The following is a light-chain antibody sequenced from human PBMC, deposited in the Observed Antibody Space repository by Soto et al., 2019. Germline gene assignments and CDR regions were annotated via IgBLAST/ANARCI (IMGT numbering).Light chain of an antibody. CDR2: DAS. Sequence: EIVLTQSPATLSLSPGDRASLSCRASQSVGTSLTWYQQKPGQTPRLLIYDASTRATGIPARFSGSGSGTDFTLTISSLEPEDFAVYYCQQRSSRFGG. CDR3: QQRSSR. J-gene: IGKJ4*01. CDR1: QSVGTS. V-gene: IGKV3-11*01.